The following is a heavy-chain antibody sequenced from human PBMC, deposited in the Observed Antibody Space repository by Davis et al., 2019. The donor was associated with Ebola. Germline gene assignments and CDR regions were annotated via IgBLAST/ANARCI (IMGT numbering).Heavy chain of an antibody. CDR1: GFTFSSYS. J-gene: IGHJ6*02. V-gene: IGHV3-21*04. D-gene: IGHD6-19*01. Sequence: GESLKISCAASGFTFSSYSMNWVRQAPGKGLEWVSSISSSSSYIYYADSVKGRFTISRDNSKNTLYLQMNSLRAEDTAVYYCAKDALYSSGPKYGMDVWGQGTTVTVSS. CDR2: ISSSSSYI. CDR3: AKDALYSSGPKYGMDV.